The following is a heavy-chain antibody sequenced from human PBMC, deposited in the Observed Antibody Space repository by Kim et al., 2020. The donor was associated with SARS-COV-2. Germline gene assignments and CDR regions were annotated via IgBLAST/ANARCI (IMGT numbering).Heavy chain of an antibody. CDR2: MNPNSGNS. J-gene: IGHJ1*01. V-gene: IGHV1-8*01. D-gene: IGHD2-2*01. CDR1: GYTFTSYD. Sequence: ASVKVSCKASGYTFTSYDINWVRQATGQGLEWMGWMNPNSGNSGYAQKFQGRVTMTRNTSISTAYMELSSLRSEDTAVYYCARGAMSQDDCSSTSCYQSTEYFQHWGQGSLVTVSS. CDR3: ARGAMSQDDCSSTSCYQSTEYFQH.